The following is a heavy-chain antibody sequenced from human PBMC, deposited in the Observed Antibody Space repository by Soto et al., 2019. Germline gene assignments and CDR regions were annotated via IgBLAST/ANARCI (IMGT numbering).Heavy chain of an antibody. D-gene: IGHD6-13*01. V-gene: IGHV1-24*01. J-gene: IGHJ4*02. CDR2: FDPEDGET. CDR3: ATESGPGYSSSWYIFDY. Sequence: ASVKVSSKVSGYTLTELSMHWVRQAPGKGLEWMGGFDPEDGETIYAQKFQGRVTMTEDTSTDTAYMELSSLRSEDTAVYFCATESGPGYSSSWYIFDYWGQGTLVTVSS. CDR1: GYTLTELS.